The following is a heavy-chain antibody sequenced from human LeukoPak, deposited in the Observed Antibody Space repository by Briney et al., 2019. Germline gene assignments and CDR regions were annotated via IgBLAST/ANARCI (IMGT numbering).Heavy chain of an antibody. D-gene: IGHD6-13*01. Sequence: PAGRSLRLSCAASGFTFSSYGMHWVRQAPGKGLEWVAVISYDGSNKYYADSVKGRFTISRDNSKNTLYLQMNSLRAEDTAVYYCAKDVEQQPGDYWGQGTLVTVSS. J-gene: IGHJ4*02. V-gene: IGHV3-30*18. CDR1: GFTFSSYG. CDR3: AKDVEQQPGDY. CDR2: ISYDGSNK.